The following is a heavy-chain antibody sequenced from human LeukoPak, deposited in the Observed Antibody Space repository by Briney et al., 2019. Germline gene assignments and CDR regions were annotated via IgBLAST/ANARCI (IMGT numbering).Heavy chain of an antibody. CDR3: ARGQVGGGPDY. CDR1: GGSMISSSHY. CDR2: IYYSGSI. D-gene: IGHD2-15*01. Sequence: SETLSLTCTVSGGSMISSSHYWGWIRQPPGKGLEWIGSIYYSGSIYHNPSLKSRVTISVDTSKNQFSLKVNSLTAADTAVYYCARGQVGGGPDYWGQGTLVTVSS. V-gene: IGHV4-39*01. J-gene: IGHJ4*02.